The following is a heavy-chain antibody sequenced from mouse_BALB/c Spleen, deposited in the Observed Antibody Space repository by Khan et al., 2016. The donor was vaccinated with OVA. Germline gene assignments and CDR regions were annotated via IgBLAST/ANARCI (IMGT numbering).Heavy chain of an antibody. J-gene: IGHJ3*01. Sequence: EVQLVESGGDLVKPGGSLKLSCAASGFTFSSYSMSWVRQTPEMRLKWVTTISSGGDYTYYPDRLMGRFTISIDDATNTLYLQMSSLKSEATAMYFCSSHLTGSFAYWGQGNLVTVPA. D-gene: IGHD4-1*01. CDR2: ISSGGDYT. CDR3: SSHLTGSFAY. CDR1: GFTFSSYS. V-gene: IGHV5-6*01.